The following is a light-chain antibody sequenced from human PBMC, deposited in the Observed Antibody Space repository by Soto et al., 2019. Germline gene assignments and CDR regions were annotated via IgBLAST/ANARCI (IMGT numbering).Light chain of an antibody. Sequence: DIQMTHSPPSLSASVGDRVTITFRASQSISSYLNWYQQKPGKAPKLLIYAASSLQSGVPSRFSGSGSGTDFTLTISSLQPEDFATYYCQQSYSTPVAFGQGTKVDNK. CDR3: QQSYSTPVA. CDR2: AAS. CDR1: QSISSY. V-gene: IGKV1-39*01. J-gene: IGKJ1*01.